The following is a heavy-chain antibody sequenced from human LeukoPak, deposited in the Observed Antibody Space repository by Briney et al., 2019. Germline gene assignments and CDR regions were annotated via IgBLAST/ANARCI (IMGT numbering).Heavy chain of an antibody. CDR1: GYTFIGYY. V-gene: IGHV1-2*02. CDR2: INPNSGGT. D-gene: IGHD3-10*01. Sequence: ASLKVSCKASGYTFIGYYMHWVRQAPGQGLEWMGYINPNSGGTNYAQKFQGRVTMTRDTSISTAYMELSRLRADDTAVYYCARAGKLMITMVRGVLASKKGFDIWGQGTMVTVSS. CDR3: ARAGKLMITMVRGVLASKKGFDI. J-gene: IGHJ3*02.